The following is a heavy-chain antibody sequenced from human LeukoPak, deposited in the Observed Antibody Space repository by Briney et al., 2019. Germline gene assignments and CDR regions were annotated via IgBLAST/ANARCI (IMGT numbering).Heavy chain of an antibody. V-gene: IGHV3-23*01. CDR3: AKRGGTESFYYFYYMDV. CDR1: GFTFSSYD. D-gene: IGHD2-15*01. CDR2: ISRSDGTT. J-gene: IGHJ6*03. Sequence: GSLRLSCAASGFTFSSYDMTWVRQTPGKGLEWVALISRSDGTTYYADSVKGRFTISRDNSKNTLYLQMNSLRAEDTAEYYCAKRGGTESFYYFYYMDVWGKGTTVTVSS.